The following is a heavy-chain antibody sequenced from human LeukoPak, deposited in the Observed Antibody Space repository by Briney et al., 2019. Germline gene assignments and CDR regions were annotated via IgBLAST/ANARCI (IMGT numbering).Heavy chain of an antibody. Sequence: GGSLRLSCTVSGFTVSSNSMSWVRQAPGKGLEWVSFIYSDNTYYSDSVKGRFTISRDNSNNILYLQMNSLRAEDTAVYYCARRAGAYSHPYDYWGQGTLVTVSS. V-gene: IGHV3-53*01. D-gene: IGHD4/OR15-4a*01. J-gene: IGHJ4*02. CDR1: GFTVSSNS. CDR2: IYSDNT. CDR3: ARRAGAYSHPYDY.